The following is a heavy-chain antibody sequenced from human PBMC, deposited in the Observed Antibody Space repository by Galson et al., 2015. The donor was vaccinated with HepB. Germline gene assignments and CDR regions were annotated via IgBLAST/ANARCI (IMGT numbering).Heavy chain of an antibody. D-gene: IGHD4-17*01. CDR2: ISSDGWTI. CDR3: ARGGGDPPRIFDY. V-gene: IGHV3-30*04. Sequence: SLRLSCAASGFTFSTYAMHWVRQAPGKGLEWVAVISSDGWTIHYADSVKARFTISRDNPKNTLYLQMNSLRTEDTAVYYCARGGGDPPRIFDYWGQGTLVAVSS. CDR1: GFTFSTYA. J-gene: IGHJ4*02.